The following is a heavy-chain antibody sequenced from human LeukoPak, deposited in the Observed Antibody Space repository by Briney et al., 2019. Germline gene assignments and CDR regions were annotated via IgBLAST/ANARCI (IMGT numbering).Heavy chain of an antibody. Sequence: SETLSLTCTVSGGSISSSSYYWGWTRQPPGKGLGWIGSIYSSGSTYYNPSLKSRVTISVDASKNQFSLKLSSVTAADTAVYYCARHSGSYRSRLDYWGQGTLVTVSS. CDR3: ARHSGSYRSRLDY. CDR2: IYSSGST. V-gene: IGHV4-39*01. CDR1: GGSISSSSYY. J-gene: IGHJ4*02. D-gene: IGHD3-16*02.